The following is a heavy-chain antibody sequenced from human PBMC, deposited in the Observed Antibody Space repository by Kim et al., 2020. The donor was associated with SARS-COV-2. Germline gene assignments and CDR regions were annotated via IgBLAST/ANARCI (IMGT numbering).Heavy chain of an antibody. Sequence: GGSLRLSCAASGFTFSSYAMHWVRQAPGKGLEWVAVISYDGSNKYYADSVKDRFTISRDNSKNTLYLQMNSLRAEDTAVYYCARETYCGGDCYENPNAF. CDR3: ARETYCGGDCYENPNAF. CDR2: ISYDGSNK. D-gene: IGHD2-21*02. J-gene: IGHJ3*01. V-gene: IGHV3-30-3*01. CDR1: GFTFSSYA.